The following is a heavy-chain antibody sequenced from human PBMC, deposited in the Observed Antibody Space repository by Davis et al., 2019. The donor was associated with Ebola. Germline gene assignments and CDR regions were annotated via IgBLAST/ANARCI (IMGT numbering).Heavy chain of an antibody. CDR2: IYPGDSDT. CDR1: GYSFTSYW. Sequence: GESLKISCKGSGYSFTSYWIGWVRQMPGKGLEWMGIIYPGDSDTRYSPSFQGQVTISADKSISTAYLQWSSLKASDTAMYYCARQGGYCSSTSCGLDPWGQGTLVTVSS. V-gene: IGHV5-51*01. D-gene: IGHD2-2*01. J-gene: IGHJ5*02. CDR3: ARQGGYCSSTSCGLDP.